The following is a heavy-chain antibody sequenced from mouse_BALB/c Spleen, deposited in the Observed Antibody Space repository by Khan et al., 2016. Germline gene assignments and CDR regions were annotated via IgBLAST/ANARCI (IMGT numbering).Heavy chain of an antibody. Sequence: QIQLVQSGPELKKPGKTVKISCKASGYTFTNYGMNWVKQAPGKGLKWMGWINTYSGESTYADDFKGRFAFSLETSANTAYLQLNNLTNEATATYFCGGYRNNDGSRRYFDVGGAGTTVTVTS. CDR3: GGYRNNDGSRRYFDV. CDR1: GYTFTNYG. J-gene: IGHJ1*01. V-gene: IGHV9-3-1*01. D-gene: IGHD1-1*01. CDR2: INTYSGES.